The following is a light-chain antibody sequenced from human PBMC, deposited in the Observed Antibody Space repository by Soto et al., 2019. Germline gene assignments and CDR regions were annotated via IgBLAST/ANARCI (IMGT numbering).Light chain of an antibody. CDR3: QQYVSSGT. V-gene: IGKV3-20*01. Sequence: IGLTQSPGTLSLSPGERATLSCRASQSVSTNYLAWYQQKPGQAPRLLIYGASNRATGIPDRFSGSGSGTDFTLTISRLEPEDFAVYYCQQYVSSGTFGQGTKVDI. CDR2: GAS. CDR1: QSVSTNY. J-gene: IGKJ1*01.